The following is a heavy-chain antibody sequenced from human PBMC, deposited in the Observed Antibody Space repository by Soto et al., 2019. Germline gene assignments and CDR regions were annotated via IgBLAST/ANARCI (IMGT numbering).Heavy chain of an antibody. CDR3: ARGRHWQLLNWFDP. CDR2: IIPIFGTA. J-gene: IGHJ5*02. Sequence: GASVKVSCKASGYTFTSYDINWVRQATGQGLEWMGGIIPIFGTANYAQKFQGRVTITADESTSTAYMELSSLRSEDTAVYYCARGRHWQLLNWFDPWGQGTLVTVSS. CDR1: GYTFTSYD. V-gene: IGHV1-69*13. D-gene: IGHD6-6*01.